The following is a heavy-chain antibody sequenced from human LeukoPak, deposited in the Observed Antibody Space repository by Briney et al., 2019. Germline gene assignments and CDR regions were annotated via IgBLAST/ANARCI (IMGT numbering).Heavy chain of an antibody. CDR2: INRGSSTI. D-gene: IGHD1-26*01. CDR1: GFTFSSYG. V-gene: IGHV3-48*02. CDR3: ARECLMVGVYDAFDI. Sequence: PGGSLRLPCVVSGFTFSSYGMHWVRQAPGKGLEWVSYINRGSSTIYYADSVKGRFTISRDNAKNSLYLQMNSLRDEDTAVYYCARECLMVGVYDAFDIWAQGSMVTVSS. J-gene: IGHJ3*02.